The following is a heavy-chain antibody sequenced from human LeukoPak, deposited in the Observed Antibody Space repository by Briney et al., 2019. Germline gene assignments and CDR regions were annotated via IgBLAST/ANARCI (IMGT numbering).Heavy chain of an antibody. Sequence: ASVKVSCKASGYSFSGYYMHWVRQAPGQGLEWMGWINPNSGGTNYPQKFQGRVTMTTDTSISTAYMELSSLRSDDTAVYYCARDSVAGTAEYWGQGTLVTVSS. CDR3: ARDSVAGTAEY. J-gene: IGHJ4*02. CDR2: INPNSGGT. D-gene: IGHD6-19*01. CDR1: GYSFSGYY. V-gene: IGHV1-2*02.